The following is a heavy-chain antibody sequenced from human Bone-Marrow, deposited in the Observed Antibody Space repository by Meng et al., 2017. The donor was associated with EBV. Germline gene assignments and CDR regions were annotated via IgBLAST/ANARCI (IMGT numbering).Heavy chain of an antibody. D-gene: IGHD3-16*01. CDR3: ARAGGPTGMGFDP. Sequence: EGQLVGXXXXXIQXGXXXSLSCAASGFTVSSNYMSWVRQAPGKGLEWVSVIYSCGSTYYADSVKGRFTISRDNAKNSLYLQMNSLRAEDTAVYYCARAGGPTGMGFDPWGQGTLVTVSS. CDR2: IYSCGST. CDR1: GFTVSSNY. V-gene: IGHV3-66*03. J-gene: IGHJ5*02.